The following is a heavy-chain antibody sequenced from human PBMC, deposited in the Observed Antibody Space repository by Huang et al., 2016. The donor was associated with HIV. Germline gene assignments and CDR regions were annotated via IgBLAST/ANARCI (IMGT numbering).Heavy chain of an antibody. D-gene: IGHD3-10*01. V-gene: IGHV4-39*01. CDR2: IYYSGDT. CDR1: GGSITDSNYY. J-gene: IGHJ4*02. CDR3: ARHFGSWSGYFDS. Sequence: QLQLQESGPGLVRPSETLSLICTVSGGSITDSNYYWGWIRQPPGKGLEWTWSIYYSGDTDYSPSRKSRVTMSVDTSKNRFSLDIRSVAVADTAIYYCARHFGSWSGYFDSWGQGTLVPVSS.